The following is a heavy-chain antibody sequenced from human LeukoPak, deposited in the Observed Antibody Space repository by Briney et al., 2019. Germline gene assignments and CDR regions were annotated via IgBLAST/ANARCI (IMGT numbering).Heavy chain of an antibody. J-gene: IGHJ4*02. CDR2: IYSGGST. Sequence: GGSLRLSCAASGFTVSSNYMSWVRQAPGKGLEWVSVIYSGGSTYYADSVKGRFTISRDNSMNTLYLQMNSLRAEDTAVYYCAIDLRLTTIFGVVSNWGQGTLVTVSS. CDR1: GFTVSSNY. D-gene: IGHD3-3*01. CDR3: AIDLRLTTIFGVVSN. V-gene: IGHV3-66*02.